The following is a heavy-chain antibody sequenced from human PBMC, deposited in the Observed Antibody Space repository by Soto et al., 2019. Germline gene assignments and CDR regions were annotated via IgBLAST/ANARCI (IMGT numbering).Heavy chain of an antibody. CDR2: ISGSGGST. CDR1: GFTFSNAW. CDR3: AKVFSSSPATTYYDY. D-gene: IGHD6-13*01. V-gene: IGHV3-23*01. Sequence: PGGSLRLSCAASGFTFSNAWMSWVRQAPGKGLEWVSAISGSGGSTYYADSVKGRFTISRDNSKNTLYLQMNSLRAEDTAVYYCAKVFSSSPATTYYDYCGQGTLITVSS. J-gene: IGHJ4*02.